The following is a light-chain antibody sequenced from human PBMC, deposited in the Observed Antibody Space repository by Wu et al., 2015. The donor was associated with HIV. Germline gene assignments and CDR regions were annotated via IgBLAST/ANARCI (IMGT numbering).Light chain of an antibody. CDR1: HDIRNC. CDR3: QQSYSTPWT. Sequence: DIQMTQSPSSVSASVGDRVTITCRASHDIRNCLVWYQQKPGKAPKVLIYAASSLQSGVSSRFSGSGSGTDFTLTISSLQPEDFATYYCQQSYSTPWTFGQGTKVEI. V-gene: IGKV1-12*01. J-gene: IGKJ1*01. CDR2: AAS.